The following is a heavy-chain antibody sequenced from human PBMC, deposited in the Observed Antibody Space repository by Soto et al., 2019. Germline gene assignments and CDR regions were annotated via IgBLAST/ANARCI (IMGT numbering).Heavy chain of an antibody. CDR2: IYYSGST. V-gene: IGHV4-39*01. CDR1: GGSISSSIYY. CDR3: ARGFSIDWYTYYFDY. J-gene: IGHJ4*02. Sequence: SETLSLTCTVSGGSISSSIYYWGWIRQPPGKGLEWIGSIYYSGSTYYNPSLKSRVTISVDTSKNQFSLKLSSVTAADTAVYYCARGFSIDWYTYYFDYWGQGPLVTVSS. D-gene: IGHD3-3*02.